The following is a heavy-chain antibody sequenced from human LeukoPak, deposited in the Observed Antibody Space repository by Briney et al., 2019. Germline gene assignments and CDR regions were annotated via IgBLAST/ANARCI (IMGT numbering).Heavy chain of an antibody. J-gene: IGHJ4*02. V-gene: IGHV4-39*07. CDR3: ARGRLEFYSRMVTHNYFDY. Sequence: PSETLSLTCTVSGGSISSSSYYWGWIRQPPGKGLEWIGSIYYSGSTYYNPSLKSRVTISVDTSKNQFSLKLSSVTAADTAVYYCARGRLEFYSRMVTHNYFDYWGQGTLVTVSS. D-gene: IGHD5-18*01. CDR2: IYYSGST. CDR1: GGSISSSSYY.